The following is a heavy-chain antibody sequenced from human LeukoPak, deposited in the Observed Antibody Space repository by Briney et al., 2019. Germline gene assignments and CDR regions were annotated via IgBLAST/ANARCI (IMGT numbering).Heavy chain of an antibody. CDR3: ARVGYYESSGYYEY. D-gene: IGHD3-22*01. CDR2: INPNSGGT. Sequence: ASVKVSCKASGYTLTDYYMHWVRQAPGQGLEWMGRINPNSGGTNYAQKFQGRVTMTRDTSISTVYMEPSRLRSDDTAVYYCARVGYYESSGYYEYWGQGTLVTVSS. CDR1: GYTLTDYY. V-gene: IGHV1-2*06. J-gene: IGHJ4*02.